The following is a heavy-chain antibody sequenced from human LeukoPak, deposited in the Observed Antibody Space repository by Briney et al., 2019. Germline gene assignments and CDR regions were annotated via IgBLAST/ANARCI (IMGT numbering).Heavy chain of an antibody. Sequence: AETLSLTCAVCGGSLSGYYWRWIRQPPGKGVEGSGEINHSGSTNYNPPLKSRGTISVNTAKNQFSLKMSYVTAADTAVYYCARGSRYYGSGSYYHARNSTWFDPRGHRTLVTVSS. CDR1: GGSLSGYY. V-gene: IGHV4-34*01. CDR2: INHSGST. J-gene: IGHJ5*02. CDR3: ARGSRYYGSGSYYHARNSTWFDP. D-gene: IGHD3-10*01.